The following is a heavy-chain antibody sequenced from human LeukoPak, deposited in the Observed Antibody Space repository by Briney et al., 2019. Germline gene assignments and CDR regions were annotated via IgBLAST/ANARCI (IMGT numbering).Heavy chain of an antibody. D-gene: IGHD3-16*01. J-gene: IGHJ4*02. CDR2: ISGSSDTT. V-gene: IGHV3-23*01. Sequence: GSLRLSCAASGFTFSSYAMSWVRQAPGKGLEWVSVISGSSDTTYYADSVKGRFIISRDNSKNTLYLQMNSLRAEDTAVYYCAKRIGGVNSFDHWGQGTLVTVSS. CDR3: AKRIGGVNSFDH. CDR1: GFTFSSYA.